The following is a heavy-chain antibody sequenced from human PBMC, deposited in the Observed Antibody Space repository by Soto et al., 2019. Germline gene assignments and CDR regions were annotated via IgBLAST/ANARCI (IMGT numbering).Heavy chain of an antibody. J-gene: IGHJ4*02. D-gene: IGHD6-13*01. CDR2: ISGSGGST. CDR1: GFTFSSYA. V-gene: IGHV3-23*01. Sequence: GGSLRLSCAASGFTFSSYAMSWVRQAPGKGLEWVSAISGSGGSTYYEDSVRGRFTISRDNSKNTLYLQMNSLRAEDTAVYYCAKFIVGYSSSWYDYWGQGTLVTVSS. CDR3: AKFIVGYSSSWYDY.